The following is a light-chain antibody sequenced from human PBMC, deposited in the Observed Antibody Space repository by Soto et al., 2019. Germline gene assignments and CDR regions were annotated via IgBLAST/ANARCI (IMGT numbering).Light chain of an antibody. CDR2: GAF. V-gene: IGKV1-6*01. Sequence: AIHMTQSPSSLSASVGDTVTISCRASRGVRSDVAWYQQRPGSVPKVLIYGAFNLYTGVPSRFSGSGYGSDFSLTISSLQPEDSATYYCVQDFNYPLTFGGGTKVEI. CDR1: RGVRSD. J-gene: IGKJ4*01. CDR3: VQDFNYPLT.